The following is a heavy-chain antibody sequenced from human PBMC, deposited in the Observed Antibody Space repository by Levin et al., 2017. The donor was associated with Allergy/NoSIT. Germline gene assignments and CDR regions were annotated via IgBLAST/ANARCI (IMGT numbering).Heavy chain of an antibody. J-gene: IGHJ3*02. CDR1: GGSFSGSF. V-gene: IGHV4-34*01. CDR3: GRGGAPGAFDI. CDR2: ITPGGST. Sequence: SETLSLTCAASGGSFSGSFWSWLRQPPGKGLEWIGEITPGGSTRYNAPLKSRVTISVDTSTNQLSLRLSSVTAADTAMYYCGRGGAPGAFDIWGQGTTVTVSS. D-gene: IGHD3-10*01.